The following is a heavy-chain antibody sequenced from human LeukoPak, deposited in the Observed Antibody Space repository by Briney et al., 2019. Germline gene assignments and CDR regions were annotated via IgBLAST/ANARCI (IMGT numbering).Heavy chain of an antibody. J-gene: IGHJ6*02. CDR1: GFTFSSYA. CDR2: ISGSGGST. CDR3: ARALVLAAHWVYYGMDV. D-gene: IGHD6-13*01. Sequence: PGGSLRLSCAASGFTFSSYAMSWVRQAPGKGLEWVSAISGSGGSTYYADSVKGRFTISRDNSKNTLYLQMNSLRAEDTAVYYCARALVLAAHWVYYGMDVWGQGTTVTVSS. V-gene: IGHV3-23*01.